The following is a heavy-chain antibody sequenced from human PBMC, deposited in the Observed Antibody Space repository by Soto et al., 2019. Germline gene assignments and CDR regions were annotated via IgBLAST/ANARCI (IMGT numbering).Heavy chain of an antibody. CDR3: ASGIPKPGGEVTAHDAFDI. CDR1: GYSFTSYW. D-gene: IGHD3-16*01. J-gene: IGHJ3*02. CDR2: IYPGDSDT. V-gene: IGHV5-51*01. Sequence: GESLKISCKGSGYSFTSYWIGWVRQMPGKGLEWMGIIYPGDSDTRYSPSFQGQVTISADKSISTAYLQWSSLKASDTAMYYRASGIPKPGGEVTAHDAFDIWGQGTMVTVSS.